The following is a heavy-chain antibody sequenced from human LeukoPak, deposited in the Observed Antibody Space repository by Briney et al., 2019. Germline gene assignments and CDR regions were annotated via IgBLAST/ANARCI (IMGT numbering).Heavy chain of an antibody. Sequence: PSETLSLTCAVYGGSFSGYYWSWIRQPPGKGLEWIGYIYYSGSTNYNPSLKSRVTISVDTSKNQFSLKLSSVTAADTAVYYCARGGRYGYYYMDVWGKGTTVTISS. CDR3: ARGGRYGYYYMDV. D-gene: IGHD5-18*01. CDR1: GGSFSGYY. J-gene: IGHJ6*03. V-gene: IGHV4-59*01. CDR2: IYYSGST.